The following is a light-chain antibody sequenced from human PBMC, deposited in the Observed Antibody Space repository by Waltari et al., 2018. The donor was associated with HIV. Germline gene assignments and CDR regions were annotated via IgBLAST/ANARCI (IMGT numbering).Light chain of an antibody. CDR3: QVWDSSTVV. CDR1: NIGLQT. CDR2: RDN. Sequence: YELTPPPSVPVALGQTASIPCGANNIGLQTNPWYQQKPGQAPHLFIHRDNNRPSETPERFSGSNSGNTANLTISRAQAGDVADYYCQVWDSSTVVFGTGTNVTVL. V-gene: IGLV3-9*01. J-gene: IGLJ1*01.